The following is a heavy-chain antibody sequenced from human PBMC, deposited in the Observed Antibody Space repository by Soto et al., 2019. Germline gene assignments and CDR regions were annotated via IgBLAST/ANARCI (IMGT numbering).Heavy chain of an antibody. J-gene: IGHJ4*02. D-gene: IGHD1-1*01. CDR1: GYSFSTYW. CDR2: IYPADSDT. CDR3: ARHYNFDY. Sequence: GESLKISCKGSGYSFSTYWIGWVRQMPGQGLEWVGIIYPADSDTRYSPSFQGQVTISADKSINTAYLQWSSLKASDTAMYYCARHYNFDYWGQGPLVTVSS. V-gene: IGHV5-51*01.